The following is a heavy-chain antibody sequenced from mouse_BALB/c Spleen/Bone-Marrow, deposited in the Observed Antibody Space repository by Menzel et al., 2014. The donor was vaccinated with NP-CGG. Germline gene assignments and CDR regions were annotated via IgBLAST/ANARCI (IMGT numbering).Heavy chain of an antibody. CDR2: IDPYSGGT. CDR1: DYAFTGYN. Sequence: EVQLQQSGPELVKPGASVKVSCKASDYAFTGYNIYWVKQSHGKSLEWIGYIDPYSGGTNYNQKFKGKATLTVDKSSSTAYMHFNRLTTGRSGIQFCGKEVRRGKDYWGQGTSVTVSS. V-gene: IGHV1S135*01. CDR3: GKEVRRGKDY. J-gene: IGHJ4*01. D-gene: IGHD2-1*01.